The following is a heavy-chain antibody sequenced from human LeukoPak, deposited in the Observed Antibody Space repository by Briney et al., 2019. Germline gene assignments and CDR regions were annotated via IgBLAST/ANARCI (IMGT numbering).Heavy chain of an antibody. CDR3: ARSVVPAANYYYYYMDV. CDR2: IIPIFGTA. CDR1: GGTFSSYA. D-gene: IGHD2-2*01. V-gene: IGHV1-69*01. J-gene: IGHJ6*03. Sequence: SVKVSCKASGGTFSSYAISWVGQAPGQGLEWMGGIIPIFGTANYAQKFQGRVTITADESTSTAYMELSSLRSEDTAVYYCARSVVPAANYYYYYMDVWGKGTTVTVSS.